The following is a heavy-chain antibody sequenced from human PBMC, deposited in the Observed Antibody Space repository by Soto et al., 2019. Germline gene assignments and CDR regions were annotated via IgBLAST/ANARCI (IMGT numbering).Heavy chain of an antibody. CDR2: INPDNGKT. Sequence: QVQLVQSGAEVRKPGASVNISCRASGFTFSDNLINWVRQAPGKSLEWVGWINPDNGKTRYSQTFQGRVTISRHSSASIAYVEVTDLTSEDTAVYYCARDILSVGPRANDAFDVWGQGTMVIVSS. J-gene: IGHJ3*01. CDR1: GFTFSDNL. D-gene: IGHD2-8*02. CDR3: ARDILSVGPRANDAFDV. V-gene: IGHV1-3*01.